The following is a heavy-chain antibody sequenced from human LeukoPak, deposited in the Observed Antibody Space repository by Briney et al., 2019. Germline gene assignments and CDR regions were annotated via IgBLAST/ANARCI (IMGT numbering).Heavy chain of an antibody. CDR2: ISYDGSNK. V-gene: IGHV3-30*04. CDR3: AREPSRGSGWYPDAFDI. Sequence: PGGSLRLSCAASGFTFSSYAMHWVRQAPGKGLEWVAVISYDGSNKYYADSVKGRFTISRDNAKNSLYLQMNSLRAEDTAVYYCAREPSRGSGWYPDAFDIWGQGTMVTVSS. CDR1: GFTFSSYA. D-gene: IGHD6-19*01. J-gene: IGHJ3*02.